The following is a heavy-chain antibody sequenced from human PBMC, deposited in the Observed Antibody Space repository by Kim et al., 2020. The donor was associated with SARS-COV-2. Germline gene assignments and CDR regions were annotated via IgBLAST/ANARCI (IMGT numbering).Heavy chain of an antibody. CDR3: ASRAATGALDV. D-gene: IGHD1-1*01. Sequence: NDYAVTGKSRITITPDTSKNQFSLQLNSVTPDDTAVYYCASRAATGALDVWGQGTTVTVSS. J-gene: IGHJ6*02. CDR2: N. V-gene: IGHV6-1*01.